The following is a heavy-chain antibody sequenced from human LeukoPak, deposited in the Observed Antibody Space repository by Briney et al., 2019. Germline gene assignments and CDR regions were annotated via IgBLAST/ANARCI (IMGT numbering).Heavy chain of an antibody. V-gene: IGHV3-21*01. D-gene: IGHD1-20*01. J-gene: IGHJ6*02. CDR3: ARFVANWNPGGMDV. Sequence: PGGSLRLSCVASEFTFSAYGMSWAPQAPGTGLEWVSFFSGSGSSIHYKESVRGRFTISRDNSGNSIYLQMNSLRAEDTAVYYCARFVANWNPGGMDVWGQGTTVIVSS. CDR2: FSGSGSSI. CDR1: EFTFSAYG.